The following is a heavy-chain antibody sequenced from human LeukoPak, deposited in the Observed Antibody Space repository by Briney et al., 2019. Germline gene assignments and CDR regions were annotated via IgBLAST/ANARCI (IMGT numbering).Heavy chain of an antibody. D-gene: IGHD6-13*01. CDR2: IKQDGSEK. CDR3: ARDPGYSSSWYFNYYYYYMDV. J-gene: IGHJ6*03. Sequence: GGSLRLSCAASGFTFSSYWMSWVRQAPGKGLEWVANIKQDGSEKYYVDSVKGRFTISRDNAKNSLYLQMNSLRAEDTAVYYCARDPGYSSSWYFNYYYYYMDVWGKGTTVTVSS. V-gene: IGHV3-7*01. CDR1: GFTFSSYW.